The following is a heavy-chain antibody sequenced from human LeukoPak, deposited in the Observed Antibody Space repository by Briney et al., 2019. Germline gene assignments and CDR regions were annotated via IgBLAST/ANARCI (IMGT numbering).Heavy chain of an antibody. J-gene: IGHJ2*01. D-gene: IGHD3-16*01. CDR3: ARDPAVGGAYWYFDL. V-gene: IGHV3-7*01. Sequence: GGSLRLSCVVSGFTFSSYSMNWVRQAPGKGLEWVANIKEDGSEKYYVDSVKGRFTISRDNAKNSLYLQMNSLRAEDTAVYYCARDPAVGGAYWYFDLWGRGTLVTVSS. CDR2: IKEDGSEK. CDR1: GFTFSSYS.